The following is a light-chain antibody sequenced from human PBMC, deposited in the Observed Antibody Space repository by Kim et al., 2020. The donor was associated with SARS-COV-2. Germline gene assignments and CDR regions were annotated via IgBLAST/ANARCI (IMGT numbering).Light chain of an antibody. J-gene: IGLJ2*01. CDR1: KSGDKH. Sequence: SYELTQPPSVSVSPGQTASITCSGDKSGDKHACWYQKKPGQTPVLVIYYDNKRPSGIRERFSDSTSGNTATLTISGPQAMDEADYYCQAWDSGTVVFGGGTQLTVL. CDR3: QAWDSGTVV. CDR2: YDN. V-gene: IGLV3-1*01.